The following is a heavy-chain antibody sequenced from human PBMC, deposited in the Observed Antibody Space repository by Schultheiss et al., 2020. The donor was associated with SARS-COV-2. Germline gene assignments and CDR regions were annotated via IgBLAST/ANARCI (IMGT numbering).Heavy chain of an antibody. CDR3: ARTSVLRFLEWMYYFDY. V-gene: IGHV4-59*01. D-gene: IGHD3-3*01. Sequence: SETLSLTCTVSGGSISSYYWSWIRQHPGKGLEWIGYIYYSGSTYYNPSLKSRVTISVDTSKNQFSLKLSSVTAADTAVYYCARTSVLRFLEWMYYFDYWGQGTLVTVSS. CDR2: IYYSGST. J-gene: IGHJ4*02. CDR1: GGSISSYY.